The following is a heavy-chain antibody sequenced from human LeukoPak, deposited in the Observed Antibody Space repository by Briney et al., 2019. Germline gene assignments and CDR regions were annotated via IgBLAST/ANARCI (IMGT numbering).Heavy chain of an antibody. Sequence: GRSLRLSCAASGFTFSSYGMHWVRQAPGKGLEWVAVIWYDGSNKYYADSVKGRFTISRDNSKNTLYLQMNSLRAEDTAVYYCARDYYDSSGYYPAYWGQGTLVTVSS. CDR3: ARDYYDSSGYYPAY. CDR2: IWYDGSNK. J-gene: IGHJ4*02. D-gene: IGHD3-22*01. CDR1: GFTFSSYG. V-gene: IGHV3-33*01.